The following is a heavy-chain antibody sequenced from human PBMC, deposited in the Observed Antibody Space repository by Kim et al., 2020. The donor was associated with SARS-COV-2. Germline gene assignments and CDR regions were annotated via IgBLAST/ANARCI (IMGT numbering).Heavy chain of an antibody. Sequence: SETLSLTCAVYGGSFSGYYWSWIRQPPGKGLEWIGEINHSGSTNYNPSLKSRVTISVDTSKNQFSLKLSSVTAADTAVYYCARGARWLQLPQYFQHWGQGTLVTVSS. J-gene: IGHJ1*01. CDR1: GGSFSGYY. CDR2: INHSGST. D-gene: IGHD5-12*01. V-gene: IGHV4-34*01. CDR3: ARGARWLQLPQYFQH.